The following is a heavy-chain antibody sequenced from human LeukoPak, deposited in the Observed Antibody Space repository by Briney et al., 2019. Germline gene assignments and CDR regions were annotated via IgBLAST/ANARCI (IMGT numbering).Heavy chain of an antibody. CDR2: INPSGGST. J-gene: IGHJ6*03. Sequence: ASVKVSCKASGYTFTGYYMHWVRQAPGQGLEWMGIINPSGGSTSYAQKFQGRVTMTRDMSTSTVYMELSSLRSEDTAVYYCARDFGVVPAAMDMDVWGKGTTVTVSS. CDR3: ARDFGVVPAAMDMDV. V-gene: IGHV1-46*01. CDR1: GYTFTGYY. D-gene: IGHD2-2*01.